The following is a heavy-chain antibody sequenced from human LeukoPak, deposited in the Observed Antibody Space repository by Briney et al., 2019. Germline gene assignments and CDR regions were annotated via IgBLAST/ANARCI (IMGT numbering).Heavy chain of an antibody. D-gene: IGHD6-13*01. V-gene: IGHV3-48*01. CDR1: GFTFSSYS. CDR3: ARVSRAAGTSVDNDY. Sequence: GGSLRLSCAASGFTFSSYSMNWVRQAPGKGLEWVSYISSSSSTIYYADSVKGRFTISRDNAKNSLYLQMNSPRAEDTAVYYCARVSRAAGTSVDNDYWGQGTLVTVSS. J-gene: IGHJ4*02. CDR2: ISSSSSTI.